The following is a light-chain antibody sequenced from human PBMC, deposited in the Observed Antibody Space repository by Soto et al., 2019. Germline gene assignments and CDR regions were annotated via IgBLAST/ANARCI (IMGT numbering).Light chain of an antibody. Sequence: QLVLTQPPSVSGAPGQRVTISCTGSSSNIGAGYDVHWYQQLPGTAPKLLIYGNSNRPSGVPDRFSGSKSGTSASLAITGLQAEDEADDYCQSYDSSLRVSVFGGGTKLTVL. J-gene: IGLJ2*01. CDR3: QSYDSSLRVSV. V-gene: IGLV1-40*01. CDR1: SSNIGAGYD. CDR2: GNS.